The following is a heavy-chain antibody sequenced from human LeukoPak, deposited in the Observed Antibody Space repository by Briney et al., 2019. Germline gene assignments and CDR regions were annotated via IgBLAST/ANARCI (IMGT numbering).Heavy chain of an antibody. J-gene: IGHJ4*02. V-gene: IGHV1-18*01. CDR3: ARDSYDFLTGRYSGSGGDY. D-gene: IGHD3-9*01. CDR2: ISAYNGNT. Sequence: ASVKVSCKASGYTFTSYGISWVRQAPGQGLEWMGWISAYNGNTNYAQKLQGRVTMTTDTSTRTVYMELRTLRSDDTAVYYCARDSYDFLTGRYSGSGGDYWGQGTLVTVSS. CDR1: GYTFTSYG.